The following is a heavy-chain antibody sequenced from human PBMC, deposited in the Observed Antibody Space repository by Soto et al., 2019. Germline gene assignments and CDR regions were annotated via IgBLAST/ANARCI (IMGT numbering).Heavy chain of an antibody. J-gene: IGHJ6*02. V-gene: IGHV3-30-3*01. CDR2: ISYDGSNK. D-gene: IGHD2-15*01. Sequence: PGGSLRLSCAASGFTFSSYAMHWVRQAPGKGLEWVAVISYDGSNKYYTVSVKGRFTISRDNSKNTLYLQMNSLRAEDTAVYYCARDLIGGKVYYYYGMDVWGQGTTVTVSS. CDR1: GFTFSSYA. CDR3: ARDLIGGKVYYYYGMDV.